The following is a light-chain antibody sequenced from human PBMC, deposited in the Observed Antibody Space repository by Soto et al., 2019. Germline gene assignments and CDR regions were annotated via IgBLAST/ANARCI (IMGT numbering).Light chain of an antibody. Sequence: EIVLTQSPATVSLSPGERATLSCRASQSVTSYLAWYQQKPGQAPRLLIYDASNRATGIPARFSGSGSGTDFTLTISSLEPEDFAVYYCQQRINWPPAITFGPGTKVDI. J-gene: IGKJ3*01. CDR1: QSVTSY. CDR3: QQRINWPPAIT. V-gene: IGKV3-11*01. CDR2: DAS.